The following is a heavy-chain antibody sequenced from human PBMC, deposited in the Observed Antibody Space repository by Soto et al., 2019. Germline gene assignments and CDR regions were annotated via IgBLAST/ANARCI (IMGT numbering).Heavy chain of an antibody. J-gene: IGHJ4*02. CDR3: ARDFSMVVVAPGY. CDR1: GLRLSTSG. CDR2: IWYDGSNE. Sequence: QPGGTVRLSCAASGLRLSTSGMHWVRQAPGKGLEWVGVIWYDGSNEYYADSVKGRFTIARDNSKDTLYLQMNSLRVEDTAVYHCARDFSMVVVAPGYWGQGTLVTV. D-gene: IGHD3-22*01. V-gene: IGHV3-33*01.